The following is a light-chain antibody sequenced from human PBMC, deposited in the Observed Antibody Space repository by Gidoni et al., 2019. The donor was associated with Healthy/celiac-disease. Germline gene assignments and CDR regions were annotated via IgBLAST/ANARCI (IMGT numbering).Light chain of an antibody. J-gene: IGKJ4*01. CDR2: AAS. CDR3: QQSYRTGLT. V-gene: IGKV1-39*01. CDR1: QSISSY. Sequence: DIQMTQSPSSLSASVGDRVTITCRASQSISSYLNWYQQKPGKAPKLLIYAASSLQSGVPSSFSGSGSGTDFTLTISSLQPEDFATYYCQQSYRTGLTFXGXTKVEIK.